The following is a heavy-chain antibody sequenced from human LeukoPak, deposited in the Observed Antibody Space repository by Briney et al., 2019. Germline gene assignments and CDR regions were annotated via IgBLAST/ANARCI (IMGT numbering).Heavy chain of an antibody. Sequence: GGSLKLLCATSWFRLSDYLMHRVRPAARKGPEWIADIRTTAEGAKYASYADSVTGRVTISRDDGKITLYLHMNSLRDDDTAVYYCATDQRYAFDYWGQGILVTVSS. CDR1: WFRLSDYL. J-gene: IGHJ4*02. V-gene: IGHV3-48*02. CDR3: ATDQRYAFDY. CDR2: IRTTAEGAKYA. D-gene: IGHD3-9*01.